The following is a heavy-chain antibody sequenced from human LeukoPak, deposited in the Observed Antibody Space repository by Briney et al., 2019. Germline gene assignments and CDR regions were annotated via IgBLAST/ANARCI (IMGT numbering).Heavy chain of an antibody. D-gene: IGHD3-10*01. CDR1: GFTFSSYG. J-gene: IGHJ6*02. V-gene: IGHV3-30*02. CDR3: ARYYGSGRGYYGLDV. CDR2: IPYDGSNK. Sequence: GGSLRLSCAASGFTFSSYGMHWVRHAPGKGLEWITLIPYDGSNKYYADSVKGRFTISRDNSKNALHLQMNSLRAEDTAVYYCARYYGSGRGYYGLDVWGQGTTVTVFS.